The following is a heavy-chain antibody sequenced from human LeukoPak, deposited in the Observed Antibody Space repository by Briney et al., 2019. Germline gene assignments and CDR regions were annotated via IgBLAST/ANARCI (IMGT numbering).Heavy chain of an antibody. CDR3: ARERGELPRELDS. D-gene: IGHD1-26*01. CDR1: GYTFTTHF. V-gene: IGHV1-46*01. Sequence: ASVKVSCKASGYTFTTHFIHWVRQAPGQGLQWIGMINPSGGSAIYAQKFQGRVTMTSDTSTSTVYMELRSLRSEDTALYFFARERGELPRELDSWGQGTLVTVSS. CDR2: INPSGGSA. J-gene: IGHJ4*02.